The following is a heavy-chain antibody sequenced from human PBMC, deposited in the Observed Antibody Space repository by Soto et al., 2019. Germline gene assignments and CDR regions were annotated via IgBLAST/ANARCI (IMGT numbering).Heavy chain of an antibody. CDR2: ISSSSYI. CDR3: ARVYYDFWSGYYTGEGVFDY. Sequence: GGSLRLSCAASGFTFSSYSMNWVRQAPGKGLEWVSSISSSSYIYYADSVKGRFTISRDNAKNSLYLQMNSLRAEDTAVYYCARVYYDFWSGYYTGEGVFDYWGQGTLVTVSS. CDR1: GFTFSSYS. J-gene: IGHJ4*02. V-gene: IGHV3-21*01. D-gene: IGHD3-3*01.